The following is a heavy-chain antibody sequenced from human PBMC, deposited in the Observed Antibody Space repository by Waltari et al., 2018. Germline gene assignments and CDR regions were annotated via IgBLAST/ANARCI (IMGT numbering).Heavy chain of an antibody. Sequence: QVQLQESGPGLVKPSETLSLTCSVSGGSISSYYWSWIRQTAGKGLEWIGRLYSTGYTKYNPALKRRVTMSVDTSKNQVSLKLDSVTAADTALYYCARGYGAGSDNAFDIWGQGTKVIVSS. CDR1: GGSISSYY. J-gene: IGHJ3*02. CDR2: LYSTGYT. CDR3: ARGYGAGSDNAFDI. D-gene: IGHD3-10*01. V-gene: IGHV4-4*07.